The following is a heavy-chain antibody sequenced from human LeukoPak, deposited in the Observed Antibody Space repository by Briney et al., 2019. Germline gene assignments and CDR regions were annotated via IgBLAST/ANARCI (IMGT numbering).Heavy chain of an antibody. V-gene: IGHV3-30-3*01. J-gene: IGHJ4*02. CDR1: GFTFSSYS. CDR3: ARDAPSPGAAHSSSYYFDY. Sequence: GGSLRLSYAASGFTFSSYSMHWVRQAPGKGLEWVAVLSYDGGNEYYTDSVKGRFTISRDNSKNTLLLQMNSLRIEDTAEYYCARDAPSPGAAHSSSYYFDYWGQGTLVTVSS. CDR2: LSYDGGNE. D-gene: IGHD6-13*01.